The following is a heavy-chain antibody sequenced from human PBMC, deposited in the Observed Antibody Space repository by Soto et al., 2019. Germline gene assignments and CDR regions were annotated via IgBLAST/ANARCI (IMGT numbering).Heavy chain of an antibody. D-gene: IGHD2-15*01. CDR3: AGLRGYAGSPIDY. CDR1: GGSIISGY. Sequence: ETLSLTCTVSGGSIISGYWSWIRQPPGKGLEWIGYISYSGNTNYNPSLKSRVTMSVDTPKNQFSLRLSSVTTADTAVYYCAGLRGYAGSPIDYWGQGTLVPSPQ. V-gene: IGHV4-59*01. J-gene: IGHJ4*02. CDR2: ISYSGNT.